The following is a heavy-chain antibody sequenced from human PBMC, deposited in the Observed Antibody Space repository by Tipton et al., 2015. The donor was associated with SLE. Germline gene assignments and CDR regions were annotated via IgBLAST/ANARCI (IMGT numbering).Heavy chain of an antibody. V-gene: IGHV4-4*02. CDR3: ASSNSCYTYWYFDL. CDR2: INHSGST. CDR1: GGSISSSNW. J-gene: IGHJ2*01. Sequence: NLSLTCAVSGGSISSSNWWSWIRQPPGKGLEWIGEINHSGSTNYNPSLKSRVTISVDTSKNQFSLKLSSVTAADTAVYYCASSNSCYTYWYFDLWGRGTLVTVSS. D-gene: IGHD2-2*01.